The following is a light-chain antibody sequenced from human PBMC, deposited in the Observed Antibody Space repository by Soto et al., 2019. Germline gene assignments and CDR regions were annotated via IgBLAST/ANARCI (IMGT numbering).Light chain of an antibody. CDR2: VVS. Sequence: QSALTQPASVSGSPGQSITISCTGTSSDVGAYDYVSWYQQHPDKAPKLIIFVVSNRPSGVSNRFSGSKSGNTASLTTSGLQAEDEADYYCSLYTSSATPYVFGPGTKLTVL. V-gene: IGLV2-14*01. CDR3: SLYTSSATPYV. J-gene: IGLJ1*01. CDR1: SSDVGAYDY.